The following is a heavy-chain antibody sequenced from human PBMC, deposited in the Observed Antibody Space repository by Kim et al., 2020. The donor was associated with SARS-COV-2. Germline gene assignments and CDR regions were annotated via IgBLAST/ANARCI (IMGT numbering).Heavy chain of an antibody. V-gene: IGHV4-39*01. Sequence: SETLSLTCTVSGGSISSSSYYWGWIRQPPGKGLEWIGSIYYSGSTYYNPSLKSRVTISVDTSKNQFSLKLSSVTAADTAVYYCARREYSSGSYDYWGQGTLVTVSS. CDR2: IYYSGST. CDR1: GGSISSSSYY. J-gene: IGHJ4*02. CDR3: ARREYSSGSYDY. D-gene: IGHD6-19*01.